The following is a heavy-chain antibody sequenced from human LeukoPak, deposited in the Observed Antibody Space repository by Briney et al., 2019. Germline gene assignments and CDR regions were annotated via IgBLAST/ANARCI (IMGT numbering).Heavy chain of an antibody. J-gene: IGHJ4*02. CDR3: ARAIWYGSGTTAFDY. CDR2: IYTSGITNYNT. D-gene: IGHD3-10*01. CDR1: GGSISSYY. V-gene: IGHV4-4*07. Sequence: SETLPLTCTVSGGSISSYYWSWIRQPAGKGLEWIGRIYTSGITNYNTNYNPSLSSRVTMSVDTSKNQFSLKLNSVTAADTAVYYCARAIWYGSGTTAFDYWGPGTLVTVSS.